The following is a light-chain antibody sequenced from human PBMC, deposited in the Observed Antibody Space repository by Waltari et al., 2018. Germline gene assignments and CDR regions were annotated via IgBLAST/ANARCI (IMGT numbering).Light chain of an antibody. CDR2: AAS. CDR1: QIPSN. J-gene: IGKJ5*01. CDR3: QQYNNWPPSIT. V-gene: IGKV3-15*01. Sequence: EIVLTQSPGTLSLSPGERATLSCMTSQIPSNVPWYQQKPGQAPRLLISAASTRATGVPARFSGSGSEPEFTLTISSLQPEDSAVYYCQQYNNWPPSITFGQGTRLEIK.